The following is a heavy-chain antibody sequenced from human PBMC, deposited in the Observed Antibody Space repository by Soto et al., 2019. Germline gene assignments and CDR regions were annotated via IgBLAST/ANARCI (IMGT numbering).Heavy chain of an antibody. Sequence: EVRLLESGGGLVQPGGSLRLSCATSGFTFINYAMSWVQQAPGKGLEWVSAISGGGDRRFYADSVKGRFTVSRDNSKNTLYLQLSSLRADDTALYYCAQDTFSGFDPWFDPWGQGTLVTVSS. CDR3: AQDTFSGFDPWFDP. D-gene: IGHD5-12*01. CDR2: ISGGGDRR. CDR1: GFTFINYA. V-gene: IGHV3-23*01. J-gene: IGHJ5*02.